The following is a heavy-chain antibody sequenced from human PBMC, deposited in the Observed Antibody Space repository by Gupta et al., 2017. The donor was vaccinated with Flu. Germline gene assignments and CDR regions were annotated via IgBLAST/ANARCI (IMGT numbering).Heavy chain of an antibody. V-gene: IGHV4-38-2*01. CDR1: GYSISSGYY. J-gene: IGHJ4*02. CDR3: ARVKYYYDSSGYLELAFFDY. D-gene: IGHD3-22*01. CDR2: IYHSGST. Sequence: QVQLQESGPGLVKPSETLSLTCAVSGYSISSGYYWGWIRQPPGKGLEWIGSIYHSGSTYYNPSLKRRVTISVDTSKNQFSLKLISVTAADTAVYYCARVKYYYDSSGYLELAFFDYWGQGTLVTVSS.